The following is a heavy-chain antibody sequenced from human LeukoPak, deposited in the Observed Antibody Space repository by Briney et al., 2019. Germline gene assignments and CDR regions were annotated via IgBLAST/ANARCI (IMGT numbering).Heavy chain of an antibody. CDR2: ISGSGGST. J-gene: IGHJ3*02. CDR1: GFTFSSYA. V-gene: IGHV3-23*01. CDR3: ARSSYYYDSSGYYSDALDI. D-gene: IGHD3-22*01. Sequence: PGGSLRLSCAASGFTFSSYAMSWVRQAPGKGLEWVSAISGSGGSTYYADSVKGRFTISRDNSKNTLYLQMNSLRAEGTAVYYCARSSYYYDSSGYYSDALDIWGQGTMVTVSS.